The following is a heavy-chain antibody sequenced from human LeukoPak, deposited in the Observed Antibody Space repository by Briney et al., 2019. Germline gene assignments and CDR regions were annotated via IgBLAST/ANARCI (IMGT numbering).Heavy chain of an antibody. CDR1: GYTFTGYY. V-gene: IGHV1-69*13. D-gene: IGHD5-12*01. CDR3: AREYSRHWFDP. Sequence: GASVKVSCKASGYTFTGYYIHWVRQAPGQGLEWMGGIIPIFGTANYAQKFQGRVTITADESTSTAYMELSSLRSEDTAVYYCAREYSRHWFDPWGQGTLVTVSS. J-gene: IGHJ5*02. CDR2: IIPIFGTA.